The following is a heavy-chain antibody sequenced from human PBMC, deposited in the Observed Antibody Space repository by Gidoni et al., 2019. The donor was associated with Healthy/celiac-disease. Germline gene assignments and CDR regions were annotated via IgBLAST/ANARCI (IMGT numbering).Heavy chain of an antibody. Sequence: EVQLVESGGGLVQPGRSLRLSCAASGFTFDDYAMHWVRQAPGKGLEWVSGISWNSGSIGYADSVKGRFTISRDNAKNSLYLQMNSLRAEDTALYYCAKDTLAYYDSSGYQTPEFDPWGQGTLVTVSS. CDR2: ISWNSGSI. CDR3: AKDTLAYYDSSGYQTPEFDP. V-gene: IGHV3-9*01. CDR1: GFTFDDYA. D-gene: IGHD3-22*01. J-gene: IGHJ5*02.